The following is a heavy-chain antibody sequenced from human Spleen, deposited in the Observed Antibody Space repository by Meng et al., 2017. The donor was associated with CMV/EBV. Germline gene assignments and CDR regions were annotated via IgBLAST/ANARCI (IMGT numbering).Heavy chain of an antibody. CDR1: GYRFSDYG. V-gene: IGHV1-18*01. Sequence: ASVKVSCKASGYRFSDYGISWVRQAPGQRPEWLGWISAYSGDTKYAERFQGRVSVTTDTSTSTAYMELSSLRSEDTAVYYCATFGEQLAPTAYYYYYYGMDVWGQGTTVTVSS. D-gene: IGHD3-10*01. CDR2: ISAYSGDT. CDR3: ATFGEQLAPTAYYYYYYGMDV. J-gene: IGHJ6*02.